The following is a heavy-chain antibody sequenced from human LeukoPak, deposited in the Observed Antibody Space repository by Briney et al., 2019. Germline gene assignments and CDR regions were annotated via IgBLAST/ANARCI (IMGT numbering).Heavy chain of an antibody. CDR3: AHRYYARHIDY. D-gene: IGHD3-3*01. CDR1: GFSLSTSGVG. V-gene: IGHV2-5*01. CDR2: IYWNDDK. J-gene: IGHJ4*02. Sequence: SGPTLVKPTQTLTLTCTFSGFSLSTSGVGVGWFRQPPGKALEWLAIIYWNDDKRYSPSLKSRLTITKDTSKNQVVLKMTNMDPVDTATYYCAHRYYARHIDYWGQGTLVTVSS.